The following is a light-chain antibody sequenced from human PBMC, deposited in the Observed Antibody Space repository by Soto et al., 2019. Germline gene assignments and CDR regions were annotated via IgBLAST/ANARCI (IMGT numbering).Light chain of an antibody. J-gene: IGKJ1*01. V-gene: IGKV1-5*03. CDR3: QQYNSYRWT. CDR2: KAS. Sequence: DLRMTQSASTLSAFLGDRVTLPWGASQSISNWLAWYQQKTGKAPKLLIYKASSLESGVPSRFSGSGSETEVTLTLSSLQTDDSATYYCQQYNSYRWTFGQGTKVDIK. CDR1: QSISNW.